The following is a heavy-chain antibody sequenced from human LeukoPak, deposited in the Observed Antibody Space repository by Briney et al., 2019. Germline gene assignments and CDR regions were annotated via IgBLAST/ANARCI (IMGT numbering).Heavy chain of an antibody. CDR3: ARVPYNWNYGYFDY. CDR2: IYTSGST. V-gene: IGHV4-61*02. Sequence: PSQTLSLTCTVSGGSISSGSYYWSWIRQPAGKGLEWIGRIYTSGSTNYNPSLKSRATISVDPSKNQFSLKLSSVTAADTAVYYCARVPYNWNYGYFDYWGQGTLVTVSS. J-gene: IGHJ4*02. D-gene: IGHD1-7*01. CDR1: GGSISSGSYY.